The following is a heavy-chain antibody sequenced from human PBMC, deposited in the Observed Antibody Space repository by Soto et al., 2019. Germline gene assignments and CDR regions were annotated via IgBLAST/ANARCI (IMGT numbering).Heavy chain of an antibody. CDR1: GYTFTSYY. J-gene: IGHJ5*02. CDR2: INPSGGST. D-gene: IGHD3-10*01. V-gene: IGHV1-46*01. CDR3: ASDGRIYYGSGRRGWFDP. Sequence: ASVKVSCKASGYTFTSYYMHWVRQAPGQGLEWMGIINPSGGSTSYAQKFQGRVTMTRDTSTSTVYMELSSLRSEDTAVYYCASDGRIYYGSGRRGWFDPLGQGTLLPVSS.